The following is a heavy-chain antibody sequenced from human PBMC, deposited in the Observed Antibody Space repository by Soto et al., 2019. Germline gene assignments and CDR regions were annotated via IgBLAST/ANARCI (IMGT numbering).Heavy chain of an antibody. CDR3: ARDYSPVTYCSGGSCYSEAFDI. Sequence: ASVKVSCKASGYTFTSYAMHWVRQAPGQRLEWMGWINAGNGNTKYSQKFQGRVTITRDTSASTAYMELSSLRSEDTAVYYCARDYSPVTYCSGGSCYSEAFDIWGQGTMVTVSS. CDR2: INAGNGNT. V-gene: IGHV1-3*01. J-gene: IGHJ3*02. CDR1: GYTFTSYA. D-gene: IGHD2-15*01.